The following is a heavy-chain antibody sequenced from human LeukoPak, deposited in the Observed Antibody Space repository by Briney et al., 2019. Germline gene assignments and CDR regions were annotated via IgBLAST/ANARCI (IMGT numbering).Heavy chain of an antibody. Sequence: ASVKVSCKASGYTFTGDYMHWVRQAPGQGLEWMGWINPNSGGTNYAQKFQGRVTMTRDTSISTAYMELSRLRSDDTAVYYCARSSGDYDFAFDIWGQGTMVTVSS. D-gene: IGHD4-17*01. CDR1: GYTFTGDY. V-gene: IGHV1-2*02. J-gene: IGHJ3*02. CDR2: INPNSGGT. CDR3: ARSSGDYDFAFDI.